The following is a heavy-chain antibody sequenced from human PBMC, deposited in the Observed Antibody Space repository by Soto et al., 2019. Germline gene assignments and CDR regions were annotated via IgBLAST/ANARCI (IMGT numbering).Heavy chain of an antibody. V-gene: IGHV5-51*01. Sequence: GESLKISCKGSGYSFTSYWIGWVRQMPGKGLEWMGIIYPGDSDTRYSPSFQGQVTISADKSISTAYLQWSSLKASDTAMYYCARPLERGSYYYGMDVWGQGTTVTVSS. CDR1: GYSFTSYW. CDR2: IYPGDSDT. D-gene: IGHD1-1*01. CDR3: ARPLERGSYYYGMDV. J-gene: IGHJ6*02.